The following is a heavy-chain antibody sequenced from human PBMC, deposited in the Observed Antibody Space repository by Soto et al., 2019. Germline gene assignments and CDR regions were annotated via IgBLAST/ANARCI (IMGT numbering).Heavy chain of an antibody. Sequence: EVQLLESGGGLVQPGGSLRLSCAASGFTFSSYAMNWVRQAPGKGLEWVSVISGSGDSTYYADSVKGRFTISRDNSKNTLYLQMNSLRAEDTAVYYCARRSSGCYFDYWGQGTLATVSS. CDR1: GFTFSSYA. V-gene: IGHV3-23*01. CDR3: ARRSSGCYFDY. CDR2: ISGSGDST. J-gene: IGHJ4*02. D-gene: IGHD6-19*01.